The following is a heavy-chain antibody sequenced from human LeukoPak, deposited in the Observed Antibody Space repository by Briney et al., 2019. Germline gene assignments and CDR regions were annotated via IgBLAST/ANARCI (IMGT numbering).Heavy chain of an antibody. V-gene: IGHV1-24*01. J-gene: IGHJ4*02. Sequence: ASVKVSCKVSGKTLSDLSIHWLRQPPGKGLEWLGGSDPEDGERIYAQMFQGRVTMTEDTSIDTAYMELSSLRSEDTAVYYCVTGFTTMAVDYFGYWGQGTLVTVSS. CDR2: SDPEDGER. D-gene: IGHD5-18*01. CDR1: GKTLSDLS. CDR3: VTGFTTMAVDYFGY.